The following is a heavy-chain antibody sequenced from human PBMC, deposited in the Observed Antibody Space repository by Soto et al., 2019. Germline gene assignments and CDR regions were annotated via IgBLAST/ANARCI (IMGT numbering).Heavy chain of an antibody. CDR3: PGEFTDYYYYMDV. V-gene: IGHV3-66*01. J-gene: IGHJ6*03. Sequence: PGGSLRLSCAPSRFTLSPAYMSWARQSTGKGREWVSVIYSGGSTYYADSVKGRFTISRDNSKNTLYLQMNSLRAEDTAVYYCPGEFTDYYYYMDVWGKGTTVTVSS. D-gene: IGHD3-10*01. CDR2: IYSGGST. CDR1: RFTLSPAY.